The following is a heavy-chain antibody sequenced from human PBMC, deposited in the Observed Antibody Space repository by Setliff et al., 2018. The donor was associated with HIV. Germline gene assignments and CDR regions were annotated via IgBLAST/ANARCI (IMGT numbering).Heavy chain of an antibody. V-gene: IGHV4-39*01. Sequence: SETLSLTCSVSGVSFSINMYYWGWIRQPPGKGLEWVGSVYYSGDIFYNPSLRSRVTISLDSSKNQLSLRLKSVTAADTAVYFCARRAESTTTWFSSWYSYDMDVWGQGTTVTVSS. CDR3: ARRAESTTTWFSSWYSYDMDV. D-gene: IGHD2-15*01. J-gene: IGHJ6*02. CDR2: VYYSGDI. CDR1: GVSFSINMYY.